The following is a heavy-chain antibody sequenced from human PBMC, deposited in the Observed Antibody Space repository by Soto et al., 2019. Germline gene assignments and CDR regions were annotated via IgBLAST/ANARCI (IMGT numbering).Heavy chain of an antibody. Sequence: QVQLVESGGGVVQPGRSLRLSCAASGFTFSSYGMHWVRQAPGKGLEWVAVIWYDGSNKYYADSVKGRFTISRDNSKNTLYLQMNSLRAEDTAVYYCARDQLGYCSGGSCEPSALVYWGQGTLVTVSS. V-gene: IGHV3-33*01. CDR3: ARDQLGYCSGGSCEPSALVY. J-gene: IGHJ4*02. D-gene: IGHD2-15*01. CDR1: GFTFSSYG. CDR2: IWYDGSNK.